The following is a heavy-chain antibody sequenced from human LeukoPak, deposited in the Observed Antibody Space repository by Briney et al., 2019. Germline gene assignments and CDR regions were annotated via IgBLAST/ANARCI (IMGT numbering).Heavy chain of an antibody. CDR3: AKDQCTRTSCDGYPGY. CDR1: GFTFSSYG. J-gene: IGHJ4*02. Sequence: GGSLRLPCAASGFTFSSYGMHWVRQAPGKGLEWVAFIHFDGSTKYSGDSVQGRFTISRDNSRNILYLQINNLRPEDTAFYYCAKDQCTRTSCDGYPGYWGQGTLVTVSS. CDR2: IHFDGSTK. V-gene: IGHV3-30*02. D-gene: IGHD2-2*01.